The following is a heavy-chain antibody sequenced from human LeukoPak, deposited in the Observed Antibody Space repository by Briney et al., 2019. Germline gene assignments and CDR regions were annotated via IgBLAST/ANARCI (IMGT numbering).Heavy chain of an antibody. CDR3: ARENYDSSGYYFDY. D-gene: IGHD3-22*01. Sequence: GGSLRLSCAASGFTFSDYWMTWVRQAPGKGLEWVANIRQDGDKRSYGGSVMGRFAISRDNAENTLYLQLNRLRAEDTAVYYCARENYDSSGYYFDYWGQGTLVTVSS. V-gene: IGHV3-7*03. CDR2: IRQDGDKR. J-gene: IGHJ4*02. CDR1: GFTFSDYW.